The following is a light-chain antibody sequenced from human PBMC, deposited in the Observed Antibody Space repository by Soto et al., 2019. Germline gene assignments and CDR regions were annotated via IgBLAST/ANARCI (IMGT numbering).Light chain of an antibody. CDR1: QSVSNNY. Sequence: EIVLTQSPATLSLSPGERATLSCRASQSVSNNYLAWYQQKPGQAPRLLIYGASNRATGIPDRFSGSGSGTEFTLTISSLQSEDFAVYYCQQYGSSPPTFGPGTKVDIK. J-gene: IGKJ1*01. V-gene: IGKV3-20*01. CDR3: QQYGSSPPT. CDR2: GAS.